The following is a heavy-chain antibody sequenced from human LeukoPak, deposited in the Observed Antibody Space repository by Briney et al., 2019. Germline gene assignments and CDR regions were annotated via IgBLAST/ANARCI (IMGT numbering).Heavy chain of an antibody. CDR2: IKSKTDGGTT. CDR3: TTDRSRIWFDP. J-gene: IGHJ5*02. D-gene: IGHD6-6*01. CDR1: VFTFSNAW. Sequence: GGSLRLSCAASVFTFSNAWMSWVRQAPGKGLEWVGRIKSKTDGGTTDYAAPVKGRFTISRDDSKNTLYLQMNGLKTEDTAVYYCTTDRSRIWFDPWGQGTLVTVSS. V-gene: IGHV3-15*01.